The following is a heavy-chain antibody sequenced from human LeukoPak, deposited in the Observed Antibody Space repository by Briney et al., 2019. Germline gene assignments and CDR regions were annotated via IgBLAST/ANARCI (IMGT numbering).Heavy chain of an antibody. D-gene: IGHD3-3*01. CDR3: AKGVGTYDFWSGFGY. CDR2: ISGSGGST. CDR1: GFTFSNYG. J-gene: IGHJ4*02. V-gene: IGHV3-23*01. Sequence: GRSLRLSCAASGFTFSNYGMHWVRQAPGKGLEWVSAISGSGGSTYYADSVKGRFTISRDNSKNTLYLQMNSLRAEDTAVYYCAKGVGTYDFWSGFGYWGQGTLVTVSS.